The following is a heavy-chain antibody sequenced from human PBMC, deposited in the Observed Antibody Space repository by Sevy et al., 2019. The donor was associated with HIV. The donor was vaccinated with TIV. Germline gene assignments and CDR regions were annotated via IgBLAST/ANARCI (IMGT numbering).Heavy chain of an antibody. CDR1: GFTVSRYG. CDR3: AKWRAVAGSIDP. Sequence: GGSLRLSCAASGFTVSRYGMHWVRQAPGKGLEWVAVISYDGSNKYYADSVKGRFTISRDNSKNTLYLQMNSLRAEDTAVYYCAKWRAVAGSIDPWGQGTLVTVSS. J-gene: IGHJ5*02. CDR2: ISYDGSNK. V-gene: IGHV3-30*18. D-gene: IGHD6-19*01.